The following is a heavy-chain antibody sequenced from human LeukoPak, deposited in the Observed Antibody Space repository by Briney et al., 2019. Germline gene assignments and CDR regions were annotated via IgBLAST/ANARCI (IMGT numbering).Heavy chain of an antibody. CDR3: ARDAPDYDYVWGSYRQYDY. V-gene: IGHV1-18*01. D-gene: IGHD3-16*02. J-gene: IGHJ4*02. Sequence: ASVNVSYKASGYTFTIYGISWVRQAPGQGLEWMGWISAYNGNTNYAQKLQGRVTMTTVTSTSTAYMELRSLRSDDTAVYYCARDAPDYDYVWGSYRQYDYWGQGTLVTVSS. CDR2: ISAYNGNT. CDR1: GYTFTIYG.